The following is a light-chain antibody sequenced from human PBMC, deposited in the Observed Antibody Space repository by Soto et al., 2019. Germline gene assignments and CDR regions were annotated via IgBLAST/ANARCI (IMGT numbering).Light chain of an antibody. Sequence: SSELTQAPSVSVAPGQTARISCGGNNIGSKNVHWYQQKPGQAPVLVVYDDTDRPSGIPARFSGSNSGNTATLTISRVEDGDEADYFCQVWDVSSDLRVFGTGTKVNVL. J-gene: IGLJ1*01. CDR2: DDT. CDR3: QVWDVSSDLRV. CDR1: NIGSKN. V-gene: IGLV3-21*02.